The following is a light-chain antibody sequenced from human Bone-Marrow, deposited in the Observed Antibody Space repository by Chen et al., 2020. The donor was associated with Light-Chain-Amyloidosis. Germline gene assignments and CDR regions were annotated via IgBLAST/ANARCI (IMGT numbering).Light chain of an antibody. J-gene: IGLJ3*02. V-gene: IGLV3-21*02. CDR3: QVWDSSSDRYWV. CDR2: DDS. CDR1: NIGTIS. Sequence: SYVLTQPPSVSVAPGQTARITCWANNIGTISVHWYQQKPGQAPVLVVYDDSDRPSGIPERFSGSNSGNTATLTISRVEAGDEADYYCQVWDSSSDRYWVFGGGTKLTVL.